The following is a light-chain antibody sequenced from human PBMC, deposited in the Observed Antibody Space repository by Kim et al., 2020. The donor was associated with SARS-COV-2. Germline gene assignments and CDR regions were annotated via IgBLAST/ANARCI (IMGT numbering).Light chain of an antibody. V-gene: IGLV1-40*01. Sequence: GRGVNISCPGSSSNIGAGYDVHWYQQLPGTAPKLLIYGNSNRPSGVPDRFSGSKSGTSASLAITGLQAEDEADYYCQSYDSSLNYVFGTGTKVTVL. CDR2: GNS. CDR3: QSYDSSLNYV. J-gene: IGLJ1*01. CDR1: SSNIGAGYD.